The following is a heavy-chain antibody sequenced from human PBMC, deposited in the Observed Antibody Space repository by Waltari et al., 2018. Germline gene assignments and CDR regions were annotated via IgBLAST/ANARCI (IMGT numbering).Heavy chain of an antibody. J-gene: IGHJ4*02. D-gene: IGHD4-17*01. V-gene: IGHV1-2*06. CDR1: GYPFTGYS. CDR3: ARDGDYGDYKPYFDY. Sequence: QVQLVQSGAEVKKPGASVNDSCTASGYPFTGYSLHWVRQAPGQGLEWMGRINPNSGGTNYAQKFQGRVTMTRDTSISTAYMELSRLRSDDTAVYYCARDGDYGDYKPYFDYWGQGTLVTVSS. CDR2: INPNSGGT.